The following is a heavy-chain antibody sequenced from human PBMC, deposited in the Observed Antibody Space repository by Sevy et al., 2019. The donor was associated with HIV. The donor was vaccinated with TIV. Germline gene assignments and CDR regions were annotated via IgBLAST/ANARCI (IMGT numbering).Heavy chain of an antibody. V-gene: IGHV1-2*06. CDR2: INPNSGGT. CDR3: ARERRTVTTPVGIDY. D-gene: IGHD4-17*01. J-gene: IGHJ4*02. Sequence: ASVKVSCKASGYTFTGYYMHWVRQAPGQGLEWMGRINPNSGGTNYAQNFQGRVTMTWDTSISTAYMELSRLRSDDTAVYYCARERRTVTTPVGIDYWGQGTLVTVSS. CDR1: GYTFTGYY.